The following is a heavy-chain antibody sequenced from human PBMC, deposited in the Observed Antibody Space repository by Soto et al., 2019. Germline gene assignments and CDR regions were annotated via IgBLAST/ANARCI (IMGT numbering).Heavy chain of an antibody. CDR1: GGSISSGDYY. D-gene: IGHD5-18*01. CDR2: IYYSGST. CDR3: ASSGYSYGYGFDY. V-gene: IGHV4-61*08. Sequence: SETLSLTCTVSGGSISSGDYYWSWIRQPPGKGLEWIGYIYYSGSTNYNPSLKSRVTISVDTSKNQFSLKLSSVTAADTAVYYCASSGYSYGYGFDYWGQGTLVTVSS. J-gene: IGHJ4*02.